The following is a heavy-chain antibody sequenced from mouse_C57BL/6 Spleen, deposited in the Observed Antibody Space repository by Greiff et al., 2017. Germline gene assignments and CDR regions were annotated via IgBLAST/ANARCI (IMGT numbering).Heavy chain of an antibody. D-gene: IGHD2-5*01. V-gene: IGHV1-19*01. CDR2: INPYNGGT. Sequence: VKPGASVMMSCKASGYTFTDYYMNWVKQGHGKSLEWLGVINPYNGGTSYNQKFKGKATLTVDKSSRTAYMELNSLTSEDSAVYYGARDSNSTGDYYCGYWGQGTTLTVSS. CDR3: ARDSNSTGDYYCGY. CDR1: GYTFTDYY. J-gene: IGHJ2*01.